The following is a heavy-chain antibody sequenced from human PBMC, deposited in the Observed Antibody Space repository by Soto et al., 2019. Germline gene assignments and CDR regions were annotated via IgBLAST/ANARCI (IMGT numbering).Heavy chain of an antibody. CDR2: IIPMFGTA. V-gene: IGHV1-69*01. Sequence: QVQLVQYGAEVRKPGSSVKVSCKASGGTFSTYAISWVRQAPGQGLEWMGGIIPMFGTAKYAQRFQGRFTITADGSTSTASMELTSLRSEDTALYFCARTQGAEFQLLYAFDIWGQGTMVTVSS. J-gene: IGHJ3*02. CDR1: GGTFSTYA. CDR3: ARTQGAEFQLLYAFDI. D-gene: IGHD2-2*01.